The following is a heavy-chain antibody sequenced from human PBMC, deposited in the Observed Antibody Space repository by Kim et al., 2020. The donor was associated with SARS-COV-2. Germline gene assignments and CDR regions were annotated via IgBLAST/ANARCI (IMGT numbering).Heavy chain of an antibody. CDR3: ARGPRYSSRNAWFDP. D-gene: IGHD6-13*01. J-gene: IGHJ5*02. CDR2: IYYSGST. V-gene: IGHV4-39*07. Sequence: SETLSLTCTVSGGSISSSSYYWGWIRQPPGKGLEWIGSIYYSGSTYYNPSLKSRVTISVDTSKNQFSLKLSSVTAADTAVYYCARGPRYSSRNAWFDPWGQGTLVTVSS. CDR1: GGSISSSSYY.